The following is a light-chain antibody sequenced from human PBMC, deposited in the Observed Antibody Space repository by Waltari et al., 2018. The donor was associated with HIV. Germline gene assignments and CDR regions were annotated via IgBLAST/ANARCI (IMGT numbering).Light chain of an antibody. V-gene: IGLV1-44*01. CDR2: SNT. CDR3: AAWDDRLRRPV. CDR1: SSNTGSNT. J-gene: IGLJ2*01. Sequence: QSVLTQPPSASGTPGQRVTISCSGSSSNTGSNTVNWYQQLPGTAPKLLSYSNTQRPSGVPDRFSGSKSGTSASLAISGLQSEDEADYYCAAWDDRLRRPVFGGGTKLTVL.